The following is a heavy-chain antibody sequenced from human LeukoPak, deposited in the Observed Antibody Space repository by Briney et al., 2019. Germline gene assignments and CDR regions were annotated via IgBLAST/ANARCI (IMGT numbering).Heavy chain of an antibody. D-gene: IGHD1-1*01. J-gene: IGHJ3*02. CDR3: ARGPPRGYSDAFDI. CDR2: INHSGST. Sequence: PSETLSLTCAVYGGSFSGYYWSWIRQPPGKGLEWIGEINHSGSTNYNPSLKSRVTISVDTSKNQFSLKLSSVTAADTAVYYCARGPPRGYSDAFDIWGQGTMVTVSS. V-gene: IGHV4-34*01. CDR1: GGSFSGYY.